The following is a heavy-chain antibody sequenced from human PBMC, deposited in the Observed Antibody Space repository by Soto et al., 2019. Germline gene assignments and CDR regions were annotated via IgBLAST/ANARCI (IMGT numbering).Heavy chain of an antibody. D-gene: IGHD3-10*01. CDR2: ISYDGSNK. CDR1: GFTFSSYG. CDR3: AKDFSSGSAIDAFDI. Sequence: GGSLRLSCAASGFTFSSYGMHWVRQAPGKGLEWVAVISYDGSNKYYADSVKGRFTISRDNSKNTLYLQMNSLRAEDTAVYYCAKDFSSGSAIDAFDIWGQGTMVTVSS. J-gene: IGHJ3*02. V-gene: IGHV3-30*18.